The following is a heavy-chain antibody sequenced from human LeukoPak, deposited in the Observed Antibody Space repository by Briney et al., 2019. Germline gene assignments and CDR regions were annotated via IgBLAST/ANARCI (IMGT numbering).Heavy chain of an antibody. CDR2: INPNNGGT. CDR1: GYTFTGYY. CDR3: ARGRGTTSSNFDY. D-gene: IGHD2-2*01. Sequence: ASVKVSCKASGYTFTGYYMHWVRQAPGQGLEWMGWINPNNGGTNYAQKFQGRVTMTRDTCISTAYMELRRLTSDDTAVYYCARGRGTTSSNFDYWGQGTLVTVSS. J-gene: IGHJ4*02. V-gene: IGHV1-2*02.